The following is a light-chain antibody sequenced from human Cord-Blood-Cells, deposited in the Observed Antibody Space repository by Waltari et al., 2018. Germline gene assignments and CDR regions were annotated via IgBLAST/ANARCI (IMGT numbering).Light chain of an antibody. CDR3: CSYAGSSTFV. J-gene: IGLJ1*01. CDR1: SSDVGSNNL. Sequence: QSALTQPASGSGSPGKSNTISCTGTSSDVGSNNLVSWYQQHPGKAPKLMIYEGSKRPSGVSNRFSGSKSGNTASLTISGLQAEDEADYYCCSYAGSSTFVFGTGTKVTVL. CDR2: EGS. V-gene: IGLV2-23*03.